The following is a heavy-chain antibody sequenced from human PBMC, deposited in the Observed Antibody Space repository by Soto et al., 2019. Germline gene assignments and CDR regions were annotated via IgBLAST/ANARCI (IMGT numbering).Heavy chain of an antibody. Sequence: EVQLVESGGGLVQPGGSLRLSCAASGFTFSSYAMHWVRQAPGRGLEYVSVITSSGGNTDYASSVKGRFTISRDNSKNTLYLQMGSLRAEDMAVYYCARRIPFGYGMDVWDQGTTVTVSS. D-gene: IGHD2-21*01. CDR3: ARRIPFGYGMDV. CDR2: ITSSGGNT. J-gene: IGHJ6*02. V-gene: IGHV3-64*01. CDR1: GFTFSSYA.